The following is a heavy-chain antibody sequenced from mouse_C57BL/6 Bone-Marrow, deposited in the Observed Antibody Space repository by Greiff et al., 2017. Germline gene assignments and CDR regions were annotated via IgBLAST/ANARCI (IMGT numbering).Heavy chain of an antibody. V-gene: IGHV14-3*01. D-gene: IGHD1-1*02. J-gene: IGHJ2*01. Sequence: EVQLQQSVAELVRPGASVKLSCKASGFTITNTYMHWVKQRPEQGLEWIGEIDPANGNTRYDPKFKGKATITVDTSSNTAYMQLSSLTSEDTAVYYCARVVAPFAYWGQGTTVTVSA. CDR1: GFTITNTY. CDR3: ARVVAPFAY. CDR2: IDPANGNT.